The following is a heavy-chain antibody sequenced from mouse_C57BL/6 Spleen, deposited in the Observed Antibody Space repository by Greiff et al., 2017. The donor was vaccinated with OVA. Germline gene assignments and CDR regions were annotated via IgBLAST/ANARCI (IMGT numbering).Heavy chain of an antibody. CDR2: IDPENGDT. D-gene: IGHD2-3*01. J-gene: IGHJ4*01. Sequence: EVQLQQSGAELVRPGASVKLSCTASGFNIKDDYMHWVKQRPEQGLEWIGWIDPENGDTEYASKFQGKATITADTSSNTAYLQLSSLTSEDTAVYYCTTGLLPPYDYAMDYWGQGTSVTVSS. V-gene: IGHV14-4*01. CDR3: TTGLLPPYDYAMDY. CDR1: GFNIKDDY.